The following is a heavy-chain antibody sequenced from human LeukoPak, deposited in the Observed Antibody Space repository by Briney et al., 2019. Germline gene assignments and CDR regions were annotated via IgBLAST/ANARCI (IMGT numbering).Heavy chain of an antibody. J-gene: IGHJ6*03. CDR1: GFTFSSYS. V-gene: IGHV3-21*01. CDR2: ISSSSSYI. CDR3: ARDLSLGKSHYYYNMDV. Sequence: GGSLRLSCAASGFTFSSYSMNWVRQAPGKGLEWVSSISSSSSYIYYADSVKGRFTISRDNAKNSLYLQMNSLRAEDTAVYYCARDLSLGKSHYYYNMDVWGKGTTVTVSS.